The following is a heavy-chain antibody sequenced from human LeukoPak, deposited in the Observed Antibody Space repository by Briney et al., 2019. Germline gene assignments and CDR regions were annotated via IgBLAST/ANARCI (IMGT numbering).Heavy chain of an antibody. Sequence: PGRSLRLSCAASGFSFSSYGMHWVRQAPGKGLEWVAFIRYDGSNKYYADSVKGRFTISRDNSKNTLYLQMNSLRAEDTAVYYCAKDRLRLGELSLCYFDYWGQGTLVTVSS. D-gene: IGHD3-16*02. CDR1: GFSFSSYG. J-gene: IGHJ4*02. CDR3: AKDRLRLGELSLCYFDY. CDR2: IRYDGSNK. V-gene: IGHV3-30*02.